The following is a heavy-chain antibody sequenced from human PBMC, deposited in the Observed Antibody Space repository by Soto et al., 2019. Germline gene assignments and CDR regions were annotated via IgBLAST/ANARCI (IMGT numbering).Heavy chain of an antibody. CDR1: GGTFSSYA. J-gene: IGHJ6*02. V-gene: IGHV1-69*13. CDR3: ARDSEGPAATRGLYYYYGMDV. D-gene: IGHD2-2*01. Sequence: GASVKVSCKASGGTFSSYAISWVRQAPGQGLEWMGGIIPIFGTANYAQKFQGRVTITADESTSTAYMELSSRRSEDTAVYYCARDSEGPAATRGLYYYYGMDVWGQGTTVTISS. CDR2: IIPIFGTA.